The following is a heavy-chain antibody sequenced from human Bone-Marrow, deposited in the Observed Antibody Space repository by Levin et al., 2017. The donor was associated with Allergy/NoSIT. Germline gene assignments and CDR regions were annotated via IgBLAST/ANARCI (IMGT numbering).Heavy chain of an antibody. V-gene: IGHV3-9*01. J-gene: IGHJ3*02. CDR3: AKPSTKWLLDAFDI. CDR1: GFTFDDYA. D-gene: IGHD3-22*01. Sequence: PGGSLRLSCAASGFTFDDYAMHWVRQAPGKGLEWVSGISWNSGSIGYADSVKGRFTISRDNAKNSLYLQMNSLRAEDTALYYCAKPSTKWLLDAFDIWGQGTMVTVSS. CDR2: ISWNSGSI.